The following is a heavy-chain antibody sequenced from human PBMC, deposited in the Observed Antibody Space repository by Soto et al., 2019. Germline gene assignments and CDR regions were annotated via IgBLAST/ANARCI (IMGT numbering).Heavy chain of an antibody. CDR1: GGTFSSYA. J-gene: IGHJ4*02. V-gene: IGHV1-69*13. Sequence: SVKVSCKASGGTFSSYAISWVRQAPGQGLEWMGGIIPIFGTANYAQKFQGRVTITADESTSTAYMELSSLRSGDTAVYYCASPSTIDYYGSGNFDYWGQGTLVTVSS. CDR3: ASPSTIDYYGSGNFDY. D-gene: IGHD3-10*01. CDR2: IIPIFGTA.